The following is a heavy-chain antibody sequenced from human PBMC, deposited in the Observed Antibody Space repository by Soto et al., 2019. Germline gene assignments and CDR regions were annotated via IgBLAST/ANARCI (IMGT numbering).Heavy chain of an antibody. Sequence: QVQLVQSGAEVKKPGSSVKVSCKASGGTFSSYTIIWVRQAPGQGLEWMGRIMPILGIANYAHKFQGRVTITADKPTTTASMEPSSLRSEDTAVYYCATRRGDGYNDSGGQGTLVTVSS. D-gene: IGHD3-10*01. CDR1: GGTFSSYT. CDR3: ATRRGDGYNDS. CDR2: IMPILGIA. J-gene: IGHJ4*02. V-gene: IGHV1-69*02.